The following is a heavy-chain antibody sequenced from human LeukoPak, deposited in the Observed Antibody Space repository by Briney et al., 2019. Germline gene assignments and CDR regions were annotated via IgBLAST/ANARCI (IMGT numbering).Heavy chain of an antibody. J-gene: IGHJ3*02. V-gene: IGHV3-21*01. D-gene: IGHD3-22*01. CDR3: ARAGDYDSSGHYYGHDAFDI. CDR2: ISSSSSYI. CDR1: GFTFSSYS. Sequence: GGSLRPSCAASGFTFSSYSMNWVRQAPGKGLEWVSSISSSSSYIYYADSVKGRFTISRDNAKNSLYLQMNSLRAEDTAVYYCARAGDYDSSGHYYGHDAFDIWGQGTMVTVSS.